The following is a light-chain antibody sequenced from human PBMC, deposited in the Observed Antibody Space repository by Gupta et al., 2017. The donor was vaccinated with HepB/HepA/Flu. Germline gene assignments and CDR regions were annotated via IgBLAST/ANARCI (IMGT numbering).Light chain of an antibody. J-gene: IGKJ4*01. CDR1: QRLSSN. Sequence: EIVLTQSPATLSVSTGERATLSCRASQRLSSNLAWYQQKPGQAPRLLIYGASTRATGIPARFSGSESGTEFTLTISSLQSEDFAVYYCQEYNNWPPLTFGGGTKVEIK. CDR2: GAS. V-gene: IGKV3-15*01. CDR3: QEYNNWPPLT.